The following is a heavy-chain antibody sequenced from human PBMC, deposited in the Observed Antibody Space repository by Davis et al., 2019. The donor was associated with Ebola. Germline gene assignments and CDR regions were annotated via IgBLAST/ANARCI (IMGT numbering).Heavy chain of an antibody. CDR3: ASLRRTITGMDDAFDL. Sequence: GESLKISCKDSGNRFSSHWIGWVRQMPGKGLEWMGIIYTGDSDTRYSPSFRGQVTISADRSIKTAFLQWSSLKASDTAMYYCASLRRTITGMDDAFDLWGQGTMVTVSS. CDR1: GNRFSSHW. CDR2: IYTGDSDT. J-gene: IGHJ3*01. D-gene: IGHD1-20*01. V-gene: IGHV5-51*01.